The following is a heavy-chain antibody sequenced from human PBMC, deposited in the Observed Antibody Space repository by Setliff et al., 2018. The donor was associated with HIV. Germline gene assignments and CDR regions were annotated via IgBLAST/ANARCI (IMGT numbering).Heavy chain of an antibody. CDR2: IYQSGTT. J-gene: IGHJ1*01. CDR1: GYFISNGYY. CDR3: ARALGSGNTNVFNS. Sequence: SETLSLTCAVSGYFISNGYYWGWIRQPPGRGPEWIASIYQSGTTYCNPSLKSRVTILVYTSKNQFSLNLSSVTAADTAVYYCARALGSGNTNVFNSWGQGTLVTVSS. D-gene: IGHD3-10*01. V-gene: IGHV4-38-2*01.